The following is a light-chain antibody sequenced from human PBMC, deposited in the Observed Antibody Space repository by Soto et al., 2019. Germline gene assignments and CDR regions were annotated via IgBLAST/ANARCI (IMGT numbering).Light chain of an antibody. J-gene: IGLJ1*01. Sequence: QSVLTQPASVSGSPGQSITISCTGTSGDIGSYNRVSWYQHHPGKAPKLIISEVSNRPSGVSNRFSGSKSGYTASLPISGLQAEDEADYYCNSHTSGDFRVFGTGTKLTVL. CDR3: NSHTSGDFRV. CDR1: SGDIGSYNR. CDR2: EVS. V-gene: IGLV2-14*01.